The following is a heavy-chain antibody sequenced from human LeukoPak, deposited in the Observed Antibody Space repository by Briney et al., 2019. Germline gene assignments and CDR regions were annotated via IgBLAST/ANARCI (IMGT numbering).Heavy chain of an antibody. CDR2: IYYSGST. D-gene: IGHD2-15*01. Sequence: SETLSLTCTVSGGSISSYYWSWIRQPPGKGLEWIGYIYYSGSTNYNPSLKSRVTISVDTSKNQFSLKLSSVTAADTAVYYCARARLGYCSGGSCYRGWFDPWGQGTLVTVSS. V-gene: IGHV4-59*12. J-gene: IGHJ5*02. CDR1: GGSISSYY. CDR3: ARARLGYCSGGSCYRGWFDP.